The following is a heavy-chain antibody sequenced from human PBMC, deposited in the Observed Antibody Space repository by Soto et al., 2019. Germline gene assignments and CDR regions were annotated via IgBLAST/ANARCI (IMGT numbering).Heavy chain of an antibody. Sequence: SLTCAVYGGSFSGYYWSWILQPPGKGLEWIGEINHSGSTNYNPSLKSRVTISVDTSKNQFSLKLSSVTAADTAVYYCAREGGDCSSTSCYPRMNWFDPWGQGTLVTVSS. CDR2: INHSGST. J-gene: IGHJ5*02. CDR1: GGSFSGYY. CDR3: AREGGDCSSTSCYPRMNWFDP. V-gene: IGHV4-34*01. D-gene: IGHD2-2*01.